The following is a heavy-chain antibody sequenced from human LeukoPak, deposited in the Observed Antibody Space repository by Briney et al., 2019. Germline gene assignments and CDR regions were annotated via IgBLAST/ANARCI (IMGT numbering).Heavy chain of an antibody. D-gene: IGHD3-16*01. Sequence: GGSLRLSCAASGFTFSSYAMSWVRQAPGKGLEWASAISGSGGSTYYADSVKGRFTISRDNSKNTLYLQMNSLRAEDTAVYYCAKAPSWGWLQTFNWFDPWGQGTLVTVSS. CDR3: AKAPSWGWLQTFNWFDP. J-gene: IGHJ5*02. CDR2: ISGSGGST. CDR1: GFTFSSYA. V-gene: IGHV3-23*01.